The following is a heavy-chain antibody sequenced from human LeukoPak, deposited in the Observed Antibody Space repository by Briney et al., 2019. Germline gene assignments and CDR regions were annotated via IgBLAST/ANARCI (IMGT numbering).Heavy chain of an antibody. V-gene: IGHV3-7*01. CDR2: IKEDGSIQ. CDR3: ARDVWTGVAVSDY. Sequence: GGPLRLSCVASGFSFSSYWMIGVRQAPGKGLEWLANIKEDGSIQYYLDSVRGLFTISRDNAKTSVYLQLNSLRADDTAVYYCARDVWTGVAVSDYWGQGTLVTVSS. D-gene: IGHD6-19*01. J-gene: IGHJ4*02. CDR1: GFSFSSYW.